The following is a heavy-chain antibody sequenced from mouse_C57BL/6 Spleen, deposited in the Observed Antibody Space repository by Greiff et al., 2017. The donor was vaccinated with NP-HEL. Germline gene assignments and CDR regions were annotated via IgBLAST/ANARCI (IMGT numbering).Heavy chain of an antibody. CDR3: ARDGYYDGWYFDV. CDR2: IDPSDSET. V-gene: IGHV1-52*01. CDR1: GYTFTSYW. D-gene: IGHD2-3*01. Sequence: VKLQQPGAELVRPGSSVKLSCKASGYTFTSYWMHWVKQRPIQGLEWIGNIDPSDSETHYNQKFKDKATLTVDKSSSTAYMQLSSLTSEDSAVYYCARDGYYDGWYFDVWGTGTTVTVSS. J-gene: IGHJ1*03.